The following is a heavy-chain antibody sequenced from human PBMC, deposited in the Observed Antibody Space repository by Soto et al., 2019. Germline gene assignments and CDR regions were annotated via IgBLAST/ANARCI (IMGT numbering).Heavy chain of an antibody. CDR3: ARTPTYSSPRGVW. CDR2: INQDGTEK. D-gene: IGHD6-13*01. J-gene: IGHJ4*02. CDR1: GFTFDMYR. V-gene: IGHV3-7*01. Sequence: QPGGSLRLSCTASGFTFDMYRMSWVRQAPGKGLEWVANINQDGTEKHYVDSVKGRFTISRDNARNSLYLQMQSLRAEDTSVYYCARTPTYSSPRGVWWGQGTLVTVSS.